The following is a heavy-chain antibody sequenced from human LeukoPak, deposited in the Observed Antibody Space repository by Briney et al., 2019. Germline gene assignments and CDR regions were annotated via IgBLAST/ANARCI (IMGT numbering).Heavy chain of an antibody. CDR1: GYTFVDYY. CDR3: ARSQYSSGYVDY. CDR2: INPNTGGT. V-gene: IGHV1-2*02. D-gene: IGHD5-18*01. Sequence: APVKVSCKTSGYTFVDYYVRRVRQAPGQEPEWMGWINPNTGGTEYGQNFQGRVTMTRDKSIRTAYMELSRLTSDDTAVYYCARSQYSSGYVDYWGRGTQVTVSS. J-gene: IGHJ4*02.